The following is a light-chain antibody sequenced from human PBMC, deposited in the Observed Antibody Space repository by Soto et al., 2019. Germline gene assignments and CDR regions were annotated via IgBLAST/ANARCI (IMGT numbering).Light chain of an antibody. J-gene: IGKJ4*01. CDR2: DTS. V-gene: IGKV3-11*01. Sequence: EIVLTQSPATLSLSPGERATLSCRASQSVYSYLAWYQQKPGQAPRLLIYDTSNRATGIPARFSGSGSGTDFTLTISSLEPEDFAVYYCQQRSSWPLTFGGGTKVEI. CDR3: QQRSSWPLT. CDR1: QSVYSY.